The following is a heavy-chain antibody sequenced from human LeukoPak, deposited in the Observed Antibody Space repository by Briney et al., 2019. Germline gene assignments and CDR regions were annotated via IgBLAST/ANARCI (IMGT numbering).Heavy chain of an antibody. CDR1: GFTVSSNY. D-gene: IGHD6-13*01. J-gene: IGHJ4*02. CDR2: IYSGGST. V-gene: IGHV3-66*02. CDR3: AKDRAAGSSSCDY. Sequence: GGSLRLSCAASGFTVSSNYMSWVRQAPGKGLEWVSVIYSGGSTYYADSVKGRFTISRDNSKNTLYLQMNSLRAEDTAVYYCAKDRAAGSSSCDYWGQGTLVTVSS.